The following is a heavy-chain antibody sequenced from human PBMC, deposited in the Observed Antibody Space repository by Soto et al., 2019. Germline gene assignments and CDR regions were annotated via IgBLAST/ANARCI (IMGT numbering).Heavy chain of an antibody. D-gene: IGHD6-13*01. CDR2: ISYDGSNK. Sequence: GGSLRLSCAASGFTFSSYGMHWVRQAPGKGLEWVAVISYDGSNKYYADSVKGRFTISRDNSKNTLYLQMNSLRAEDTAVYYCATEKTDNEAAGAIDYWGQGTLVTVSS. J-gene: IGHJ4*02. V-gene: IGHV3-30*03. CDR3: ATEKTDNEAAGAIDY. CDR1: GFTFSSYG.